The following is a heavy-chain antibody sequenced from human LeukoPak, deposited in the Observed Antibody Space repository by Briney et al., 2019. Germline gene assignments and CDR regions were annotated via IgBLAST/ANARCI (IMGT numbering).Heavy chain of an antibody. Sequence: SESLSLTCTVSGYSISSGYYWGWIRQPPGKGLEWIGYIYYSGSTNYNPSLKSRVTISVDTSKNQFSLKLSSVTAADTAVYYCARARVVDTAMVTGLYYYYYYYMDVWGKGTTVTVSS. CDR2: IYYSGST. J-gene: IGHJ6*03. D-gene: IGHD5-18*01. CDR3: ARARVVDTAMVTGLYYYYYYYMDV. CDR1: GYSISSGYY. V-gene: IGHV4-61*01.